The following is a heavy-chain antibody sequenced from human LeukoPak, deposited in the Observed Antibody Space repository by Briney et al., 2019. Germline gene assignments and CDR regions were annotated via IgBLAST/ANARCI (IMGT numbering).Heavy chain of an antibody. CDR3: AKDDSSGWLVGFDY. D-gene: IGHD6-19*01. V-gene: IGHV3-43D*03. J-gene: IGHJ4*02. CDR2: ISWDGGST. Sequence: PGGTLRLSCAASGFTFDDYAMHWVRQAPGKGLEWVSLISWDGGSTYYADSVKGRFTISRDNSKNSLYLQMNSLRAEDTALYYCAKDDSSGWLVGFDYWGQGTLVTVSS. CDR1: GFTFDDYA.